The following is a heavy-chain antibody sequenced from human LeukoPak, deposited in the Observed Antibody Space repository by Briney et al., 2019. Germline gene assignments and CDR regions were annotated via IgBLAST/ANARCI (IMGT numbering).Heavy chain of an antibody. V-gene: IGHV3-64*01. CDR2: ISSKGGST. CDR3: AKESNWGSPPDY. J-gene: IGHJ4*02. Sequence: GGSLRLSCAASGFTFSSYAMHWVRQAPGKGLEYVSVISSKGGSTYYANSVKGRFTISRDNSKNTLYLQMGSLRAEDMAVYYCAKESNWGSPPDYWGQGTLVTVSS. CDR1: GFTFSSYA. D-gene: IGHD7-27*01.